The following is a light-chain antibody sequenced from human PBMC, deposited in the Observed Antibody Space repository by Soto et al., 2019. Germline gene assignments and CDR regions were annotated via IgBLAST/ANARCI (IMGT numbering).Light chain of an antibody. J-gene: IGLJ3*02. CDR3: QVWDRSSNHWV. CDR1: NIGSKS. Sequence: SYELTQPPSMSVAPGQTATVTCGGRNIGSKSVHWYQQKPGQAPVLVVHDDSDRPSGIPGRFSGSNSGDTATLTISGVEAGDEADYYCQVWDRSSNHWVFGGGTQLTVL. V-gene: IGLV3-21*02. CDR2: DDS.